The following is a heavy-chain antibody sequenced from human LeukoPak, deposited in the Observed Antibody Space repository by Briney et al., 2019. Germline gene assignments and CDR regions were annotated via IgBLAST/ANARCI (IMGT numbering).Heavy chain of an antibody. CDR3: AKDIGGVLTGLFDY. J-gene: IGHJ4*02. V-gene: IGHV3-9*01. D-gene: IGHD3-9*01. CDR1: GFTFDDYA. Sequence: PGRSLRLSCEASGFTFDDYAMHWVRQAPGKGLEWVSGISWNSGSIGYADSVKGRFTISRDNAKNSLYLQMNSLRAEDTALYYCAKDIGGVLTGLFDYWGQGTLVTVSS. CDR2: ISWNSGSI.